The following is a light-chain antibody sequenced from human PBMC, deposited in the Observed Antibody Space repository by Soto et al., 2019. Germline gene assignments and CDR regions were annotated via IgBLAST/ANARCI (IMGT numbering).Light chain of an antibody. CDR2: AAS. Sequence: IQMTQSPSSLSASVGDRVTITCRASQGISSYLAWYQQKPGKAPELLIYAASTLQSGVPSRFSGSGSGTDFTLTISCLQSEDFATYYCRQYYSFPWTFGQGTKVDIK. CDR3: RQYYSFPWT. V-gene: IGKV1D-8*01. J-gene: IGKJ1*01. CDR1: QGISSY.